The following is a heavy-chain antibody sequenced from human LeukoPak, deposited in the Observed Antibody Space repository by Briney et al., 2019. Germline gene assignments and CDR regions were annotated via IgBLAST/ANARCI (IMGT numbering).Heavy chain of an antibody. D-gene: IGHD2-2*03. J-gene: IGHJ4*02. CDR1: GGTFSSYT. Sequence: SVKVSCKASGGTFSSYTISWVRQAPGQGLEWMGGIIPIFGTANYAQKFQGRVTITTDESTSTAYMELSSLRSEDTAVYYCARDGSLNGRRVSWGQGTLVTVSS. CDR3: ARDGSLNGRRVS. V-gene: IGHV1-69*05. CDR2: IIPIFGTA.